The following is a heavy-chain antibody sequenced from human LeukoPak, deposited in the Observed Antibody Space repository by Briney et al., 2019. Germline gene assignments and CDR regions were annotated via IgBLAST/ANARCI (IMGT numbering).Heavy chain of an antibody. V-gene: IGHV3-30*18. J-gene: IGHJ6*02. CDR1: GFTFSSYG. CDR2: ISYDGSNK. D-gene: IGHD5-18*01. Sequence: GRSLRLSCAASGFTFSSYGMHWVRQAPGKGLEWVAVISYDGSNKYYADSVKGRFTISRDNSKNTLYLQMNSLRAEDTAVYYCAKEVDTAMAHYYYYGMGVWGQGTTVTVSS. CDR3: AKEVDTAMAHYYYYGMGV.